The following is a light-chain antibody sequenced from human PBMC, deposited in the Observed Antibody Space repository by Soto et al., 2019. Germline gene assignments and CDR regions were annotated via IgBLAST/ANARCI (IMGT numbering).Light chain of an antibody. Sequence: EIVLTQSPGTLSLSPGERATLSCRASQSVSSNYLAWFQQTPGQAPRLLIYGASSRAAGIPDRFSGSGSGTDFTLTISRLEPEDFAVYYCHQYGSSPTWTYGQGTKVDIK. V-gene: IGKV3-20*01. CDR3: HQYGSSPTWT. J-gene: IGKJ1*01. CDR2: GAS. CDR1: QSVSSNY.